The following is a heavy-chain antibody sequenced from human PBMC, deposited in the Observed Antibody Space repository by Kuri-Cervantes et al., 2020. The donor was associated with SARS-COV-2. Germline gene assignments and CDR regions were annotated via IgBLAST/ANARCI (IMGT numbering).Heavy chain of an antibody. CDR1: GFTFSSYA. CDR3: AEVETASLDY. V-gene: IGHV3-48*04. CDR2: ISSSGSTI. Sequence: GESLKISCAASGFTFSSYAMNWVRQAPGKGLEWVSYISSSGSTIYYADSVKGRFTISRDNAKNSLYLQMNSLRPEDTAVYYCAEVETASLDYWGQGTLVTVSS. D-gene: IGHD1-26*01. J-gene: IGHJ4*02.